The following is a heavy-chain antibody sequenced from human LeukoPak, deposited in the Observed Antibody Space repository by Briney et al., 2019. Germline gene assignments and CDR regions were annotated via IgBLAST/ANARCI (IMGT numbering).Heavy chain of an antibody. J-gene: IGHJ3*02. Sequence: GGSLRLSCAGSGFTFSSHAMSWVRQAPGKGLEWVSAMSGSGGSTYYADSVKGRFTITRDNSKNTLYLQMNSLRAEDTAVYYCAKANVKYCSGGSCFDAFDIWGQGTMVTVSS. CDR1: GFTFSSHA. V-gene: IGHV3-23*01. D-gene: IGHD2-15*01. CDR2: MSGSGGST. CDR3: AKANVKYCSGGSCFDAFDI.